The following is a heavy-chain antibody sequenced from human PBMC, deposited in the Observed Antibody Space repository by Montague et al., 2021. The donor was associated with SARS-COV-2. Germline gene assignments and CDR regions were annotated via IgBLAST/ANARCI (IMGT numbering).Heavy chain of an antibody. V-gene: IGHV4-39*01. D-gene: IGHD3-22*01. CDR2: IYYSGST. CDR1: GGSISSSSYY. J-gene: IGHJ3*02. Sequence: SETLSLTCTVSGGSISSSSYYWGWIRQPPGKGLEWIGSIYYSGSTYYNPSLKSRVTISVDTSKNQFSLKLSSVTAADTAVYYCARFPTSCDYDSKAAPATPDAFDIWGRGPMVTASS. CDR3: ARFPTSCDYDSKAAPATPDAFDI.